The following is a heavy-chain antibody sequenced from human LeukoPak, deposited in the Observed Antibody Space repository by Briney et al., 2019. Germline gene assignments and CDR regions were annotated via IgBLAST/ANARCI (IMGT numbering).Heavy chain of an antibody. CDR1: GFTFSSYE. CDR2: ISSSGSTI. Sequence: GGSLRLSCAASGFTFSSYEMNWVRQAPGKGLEWVSYISSSGSTIYYADSVKGRFTISRDNSKNTLYLQMNSLRAEDTAVYYCAKDDYDYVWGSYRHWGQGTLVTVSS. J-gene: IGHJ4*02. CDR3: AKDDYDYVWGSYRH. V-gene: IGHV3-48*03. D-gene: IGHD3-16*02.